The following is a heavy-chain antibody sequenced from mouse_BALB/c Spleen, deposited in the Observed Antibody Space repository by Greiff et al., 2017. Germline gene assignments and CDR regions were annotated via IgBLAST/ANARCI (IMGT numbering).Heavy chain of an antibody. J-gene: IGHJ4*01. CDR1: GFAFSSYD. Sequence: EVKVEESGGGLVKPGGSLKLSCAASGFAFSSYDMSWVRQTPEKRLEWVAYISSGGGSTYYPDTVKGRFTISRDNAKNTLYLQMSSLKSEDTAMYYCARQNYYGSRGYAMDYWGQGTSVTVSS. CDR2: ISSGGGST. V-gene: IGHV5-12-1*01. CDR3: ARQNYYGSRGYAMDY. D-gene: IGHD1-1*01.